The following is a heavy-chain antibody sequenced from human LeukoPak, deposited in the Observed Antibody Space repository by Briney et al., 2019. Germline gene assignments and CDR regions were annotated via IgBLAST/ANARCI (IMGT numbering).Heavy chain of an antibody. CDR1: GFPFSGDW. CDR2: IKGDGRGK. J-gene: IGHJ4*02. D-gene: IGHD3-22*01. V-gene: IGHV3-7*03. Sequence: GGSLRLSCAASGFPFSGDWMTWVRQAPGKGLQWVASIKGDGRGKYYVDSVKGRFTVSRDNAKKSLYLQMNSLRAEDTAVYYCAKDWTYYYDSSGYSACDYWGQGTLVTVSS. CDR3: AKDWTYYYDSSGYSACDY.